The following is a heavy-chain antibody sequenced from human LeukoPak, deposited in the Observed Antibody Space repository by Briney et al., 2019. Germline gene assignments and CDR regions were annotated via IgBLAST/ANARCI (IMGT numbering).Heavy chain of an antibody. J-gene: IGHJ4*02. CDR3: ARQTSMVTMYYFDQ. D-gene: IGHD2-21*02. CDR2: IYTSGST. Sequence: PSQTLSLTCTVSGGSISSGSYYWRWIRQPAGKGLEWIGRIYTSGSTNYNPSLKSRVTISVDTSKDQFSLKLYSVTAADTAMYYCARQTSMVTMYYFDQWGQGTLVTVSS. CDR1: GGSISSGSYY. V-gene: IGHV4-61*02.